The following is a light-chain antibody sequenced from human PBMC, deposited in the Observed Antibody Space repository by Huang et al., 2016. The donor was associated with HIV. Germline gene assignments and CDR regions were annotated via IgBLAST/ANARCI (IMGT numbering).Light chain of an antibody. Sequence: DIQMTQSPFFVSSSVGDSVSITCRASQGISTWLGWYRQKPGTAPQLLIYGASTLQSGVPSRFSASGSGRVFILTITGLQPEDFATYYCQQANSFPLTFGQGTRLEIK. CDR3: QQANSFPLT. CDR1: QGISTW. V-gene: IGKV1D-12*01. J-gene: IGKJ5*01. CDR2: GAS.